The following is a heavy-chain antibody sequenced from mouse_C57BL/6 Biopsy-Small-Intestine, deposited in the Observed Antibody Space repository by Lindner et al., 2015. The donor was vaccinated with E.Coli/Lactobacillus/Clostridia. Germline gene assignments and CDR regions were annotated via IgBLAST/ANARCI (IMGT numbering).Heavy chain of an antibody. J-gene: IGHJ3*01. CDR3: ARIYDGYYVWFAY. Sequence: VQLQESGAELARPGASVKMSCKASGYTFTSYTMHWVKQRPGQGLEWIGYINPTSGYTKYNQKFKDKATLTADKSSSTAYMQLSSLTSEDSAVYYCARIYDGYYVWFAYWGQGTLATVSA. V-gene: IGHV1-4*01. D-gene: IGHD2-3*01. CDR2: INPTSGYT. CDR1: GYTFTSYT.